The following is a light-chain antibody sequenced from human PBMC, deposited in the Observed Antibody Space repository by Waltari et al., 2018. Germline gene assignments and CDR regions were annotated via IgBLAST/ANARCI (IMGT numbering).Light chain of an antibody. CDR1: SSYVGFYIL. CDR3: CSYVGRNIWV. J-gene: IGLJ3*02. Sequence: QSALTQPASVSVSPGQSLPLPCTCTSSYVGFYILVSWYQQHPDKAPKLLVYEVIERHSGVSNRFSGSKSGNTASLTISGLQAEDEADYYCCSYVGRNIWVFGGGTKVTVL. V-gene: IGLV2-23*02. CDR2: EVI.